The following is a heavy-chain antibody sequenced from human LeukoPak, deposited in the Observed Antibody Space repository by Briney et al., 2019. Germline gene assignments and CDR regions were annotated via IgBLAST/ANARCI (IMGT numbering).Heavy chain of an antibody. CDR2: IKTDGSLI. CDR1: GFTFSSYW. CDR3: ARDLNWETY. D-gene: IGHD7-27*01. Sequence: GGSLRLSCVDSGFTFSSYWMTWVRQAPGKGLEWVANIKTDGSLIYYVDSVKGRFTISRDNAKNSLYLQMNSLRVEDTAVYYCARDLNWETYWGQGTLVSVSS. J-gene: IGHJ4*02. V-gene: IGHV3-7*01.